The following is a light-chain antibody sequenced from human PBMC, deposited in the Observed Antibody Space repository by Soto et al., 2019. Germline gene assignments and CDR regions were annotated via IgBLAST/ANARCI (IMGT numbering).Light chain of an antibody. Sequence: QSVLTQPASVSGSPGQSITISCTGTSSDVGSYNVVSWYQHHPGKAPKLMIYDVTKRPSGVSNPCSGSKSGNTASLPSSGLQAEVEADYYCCSYAGSSTYVFGTGTKLTVL. CDR3: CSYAGSSTYV. CDR1: SSDVGSYNV. V-gene: IGLV2-23*02. J-gene: IGLJ1*01. CDR2: DVT.